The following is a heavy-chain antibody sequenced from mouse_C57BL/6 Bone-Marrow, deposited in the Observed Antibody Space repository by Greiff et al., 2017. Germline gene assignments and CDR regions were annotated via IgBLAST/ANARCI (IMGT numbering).Heavy chain of an antibody. CDR3: ARSEYYYGSSPYYFDY. CDR2: IYPGSGNT. CDR1: GYTFTDYY. D-gene: IGHD1-1*01. V-gene: IGHV1-76*01. J-gene: IGHJ2*01. Sequence: VKLKESGAELVRPGASVKLSCKASGYTFTDYYINWVKQRPGQGLEWIARIYPGSGNTYYNEKFKGKATLTAEKSSSTAYMQLSSLTSEDSAVYFCARSEYYYGSSPYYFDYWGQGTTLTVSS.